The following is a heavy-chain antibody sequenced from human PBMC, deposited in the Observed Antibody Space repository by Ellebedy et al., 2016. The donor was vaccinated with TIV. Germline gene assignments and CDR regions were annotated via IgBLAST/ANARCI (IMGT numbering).Heavy chain of an antibody. J-gene: IGHJ3*02. Sequence: SVKVSXKASGGTFSSYAISWVRQAPGQGLEWMGGIIPIFGTANYAQKFQGRVTITADESTSTAYMELSSLRSEDTAVYYCARADTMIVVAATGAFDIWGQGTMVTVSS. D-gene: IGHD3-22*01. CDR2: IIPIFGTA. V-gene: IGHV1-69*13. CDR3: ARADTMIVVAATGAFDI. CDR1: GGTFSSYA.